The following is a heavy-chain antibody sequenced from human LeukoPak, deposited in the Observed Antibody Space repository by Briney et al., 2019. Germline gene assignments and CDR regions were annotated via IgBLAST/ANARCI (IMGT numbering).Heavy chain of an antibody. CDR2: ISWNSGSI. D-gene: IGHD2-15*01. Sequence: GGSLRLSCAASGFTFDDYAVHWVRQAPGKGLEWVSGISWNSGSIGYADSVKGRFTISRDNAKNSLYLQMNSLRVEDTALYYCAKDIGYYYYYGMDVWGQGTTVAVSS. CDR3: AKDIGYYYYYGMDV. V-gene: IGHV3-9*01. CDR1: GFTFDDYA. J-gene: IGHJ6*02.